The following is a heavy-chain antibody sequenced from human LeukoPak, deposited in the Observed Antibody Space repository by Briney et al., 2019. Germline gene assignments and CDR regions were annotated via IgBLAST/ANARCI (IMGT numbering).Heavy chain of an antibody. V-gene: IGHV4-38-2*02. Sequence: SETLSLTCSVSGYSISSGYYWGWIRQPPGKGLEWIGYIYHSGSTYYNPSLKGRVTISVDTPKNQFSLKLSSVTAADTAVYYCARGATGIAVAGTTPVGCDYWGQGTLVTVSS. CDR1: GYSISSGYY. CDR3: ARGATGIAVAGTTPVGCDY. J-gene: IGHJ4*02. CDR2: IYHSGST. D-gene: IGHD6-19*01.